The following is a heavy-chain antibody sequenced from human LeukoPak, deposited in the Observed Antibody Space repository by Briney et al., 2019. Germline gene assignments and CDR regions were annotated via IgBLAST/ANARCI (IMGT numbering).Heavy chain of an antibody. Sequence: GGSLRLSCAASGFTFSSYAMHWVRQAPGKGLEWVAVISYDGSNKYYADSVKGRFTISRDNSKNTLYLQMNSLRAEDTALYYCAKYRPDSYGYRDYWGQGTLITVSS. CDR2: ISYDGSNK. V-gene: IGHV3-30*04. J-gene: IGHJ4*02. CDR1: GFTFSSYA. D-gene: IGHD5-18*01. CDR3: AKYRPDSYGYRDY.